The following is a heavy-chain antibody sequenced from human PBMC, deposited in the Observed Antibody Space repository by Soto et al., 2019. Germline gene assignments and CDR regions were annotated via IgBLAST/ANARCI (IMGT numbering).Heavy chain of an antibody. V-gene: IGHV3-23*01. CDR3: AKDDYYDILTGYSLTYFDY. Sequence: GGSLRLSCAASGFTFSSYAMSWVRQAPGKGLEWVSAISGSGGSTYYADSVKGRFTISRDNSKNTLYLQMNSLRAEDTAVHYCAKDDYYDILTGYSLTYFDYWGQGTLVTVSS. CDR2: ISGSGGST. D-gene: IGHD3-9*01. CDR1: GFTFSSYA. J-gene: IGHJ4*02.